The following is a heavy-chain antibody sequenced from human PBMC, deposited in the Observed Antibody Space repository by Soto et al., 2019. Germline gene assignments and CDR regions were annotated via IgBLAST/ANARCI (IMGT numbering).Heavy chain of an antibody. CDR2: IFYSGST. J-gene: IGHJ5*02. Sequence: PSETLSLTCTVSGGSISTYYWSWIRLPPGKGLDWIGYIFYSGSTKYNPSLKSRVTISVDTFKNQFSLKLTSVTAADTAVYYCARHGPGLPFDPWGQETLVTVSS. D-gene: IGHD2-21*01. CDR1: GGSISTYY. V-gene: IGHV4-59*08. CDR3: ARHGPGLPFDP.